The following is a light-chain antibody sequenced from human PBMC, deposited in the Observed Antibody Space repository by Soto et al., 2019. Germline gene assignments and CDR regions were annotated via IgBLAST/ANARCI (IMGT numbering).Light chain of an antibody. V-gene: IGKV1-39*01. CDR2: AIS. J-gene: IGKJ2*01. CDR1: QSITNY. Sequence: DIQMTQSPSSLSASVGDRVTITCRASQSITNYLNWYQQKPGKAPKLLMYAISTLQSGVPSRFGGCGSGTEFTLTISSLQPDDFATYYCQQSYSTPYTFGQGTKVDIK. CDR3: QQSYSTPYT.